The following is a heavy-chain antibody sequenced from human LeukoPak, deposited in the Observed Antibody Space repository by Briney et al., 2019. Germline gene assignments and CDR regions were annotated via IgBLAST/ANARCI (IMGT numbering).Heavy chain of an antibody. CDR2: IRYDGSNK. Sequence: GGSLRLSCAASGFTFSSYGMHWVRQAPGKGLEWVAFIRYDGSNKYYADSVKGRFTISRDNSKNTLYLQMNSLRAEDTAVYYCAKDLLDYYEAPLGYWGQGTLVTVSS. J-gene: IGHJ4*02. V-gene: IGHV3-30*02. CDR3: AKDLLDYYEAPLGY. CDR1: GFTFSSYG. D-gene: IGHD3-22*01.